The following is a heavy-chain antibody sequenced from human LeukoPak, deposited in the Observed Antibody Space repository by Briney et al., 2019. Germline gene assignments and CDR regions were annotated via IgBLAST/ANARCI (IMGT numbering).Heavy chain of an antibody. V-gene: IGHV3-48*03. D-gene: IGHD6-19*01. CDR3: ARASSGWLTYYFDY. Sequence: GGSLRLSCAASGFTFSSYEMNWVRQAPGKGLEWVSYISSSGSTIYYADSVKGRFTISRDNAKNSLYLQMNSLRAEDTAVYYCARASSGWLTYYFDYWGQGTLVTVSS. CDR2: ISSSGSTI. J-gene: IGHJ4*02. CDR1: GFTFSSYE.